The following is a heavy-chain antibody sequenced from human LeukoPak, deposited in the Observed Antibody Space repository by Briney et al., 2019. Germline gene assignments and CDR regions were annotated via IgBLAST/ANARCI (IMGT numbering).Heavy chain of an antibody. Sequence: PGGSLRLSCAASGFTFSSYGMHWVRQAPGKGLEWVAFIRYDGSNKYYADSVKGRFTISRDNSKKTLYLQMNSLRAEDTAVYYCARVGGYDWWYFDLWGRGTLVTVSS. V-gene: IGHV3-30*02. CDR1: GFTFSSYG. CDR2: IRYDGSNK. CDR3: ARVGGYDWWYFDL. J-gene: IGHJ2*01. D-gene: IGHD5-12*01.